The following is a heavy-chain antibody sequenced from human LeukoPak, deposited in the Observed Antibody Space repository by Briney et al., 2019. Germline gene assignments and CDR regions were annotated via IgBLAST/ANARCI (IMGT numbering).Heavy chain of an antibody. J-gene: IGHJ5*02. CDR1: GFTFSSYG. CDR2: ISYDGSNK. CDR3: ARKTAVTTYWFDP. V-gene: IGHV3-30*03. D-gene: IGHD4-11*01. Sequence: GGSLRLSCAASGFTFSSYGMHWVRQAPGKGLEWVAVISYDGSNKYYADSVKGRFTISRDNSKNTLYLQMNSLRAEDTAVYYCARKTAVTTYWFDPWGQGTLVTVSS.